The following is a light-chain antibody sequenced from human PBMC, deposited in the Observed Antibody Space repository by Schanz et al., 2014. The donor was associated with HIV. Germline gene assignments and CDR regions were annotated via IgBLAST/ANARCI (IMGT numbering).Light chain of an antibody. Sequence: IQLTQSPSSLSASVGDRVTITCRASQGISSYLAWYQQKPGKAPNLLISATSTLQPGVPSRFSGSGSGTDFTLTITRLEPEDFATYFCQQSNSFPFTFGPGTRIDMK. CDR1: QGISSY. J-gene: IGKJ3*01. V-gene: IGKV1-9*01. CDR2: ATS. CDR3: QQSNSFPFT.